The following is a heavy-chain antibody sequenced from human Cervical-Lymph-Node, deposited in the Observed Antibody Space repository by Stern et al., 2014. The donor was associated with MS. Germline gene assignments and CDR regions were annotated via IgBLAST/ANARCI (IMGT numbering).Heavy chain of an antibody. D-gene: IGHD2-15*01. J-gene: IGHJ4*02. Sequence: VQLVESGGGVVQAGRSLRLSCAASGFTFNHYGMHWVRQAPGKGLEWVAVIWYDGSRQNYADSVKGRFTISRDNSKNTLYLQTASLRADDTAVYYCARDLVRYSVDHGSPFEYWGQGILVTVSS. CDR3: ARDLVRYSVDHGSPFEY. V-gene: IGHV3-33*01. CDR2: IWYDGSRQ. CDR1: GFTFNHYG.